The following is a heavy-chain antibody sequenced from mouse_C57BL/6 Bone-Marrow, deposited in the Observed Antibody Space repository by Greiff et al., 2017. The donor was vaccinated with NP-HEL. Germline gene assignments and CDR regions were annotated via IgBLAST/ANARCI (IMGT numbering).Heavy chain of an antibody. V-gene: IGHV5-6*01. D-gene: IGHD1-1*01. Sequence: EVKVVESGGDLVKPGGSLKLSCAASGFTFSSYGMSWVRQTPDKRLEWVATISSGGSYTYYPDSVKGRFTISRDNAKNTLYLQMSSLKSEDTAMYYCASAYYYGSSSWFAYWGQGTLVTVSA. CDR1: GFTFSSYG. J-gene: IGHJ3*01. CDR3: ASAYYYGSSSWFAY. CDR2: ISSGGSYT.